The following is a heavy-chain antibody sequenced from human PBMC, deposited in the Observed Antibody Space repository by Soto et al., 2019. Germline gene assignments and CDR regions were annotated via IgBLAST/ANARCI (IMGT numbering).Heavy chain of an antibody. J-gene: IGHJ5*02. V-gene: IGHV3-30*18. CDR3: AKGSFDP. Sequence: GGSLRLSCAASGFTFISYGMHWVRQAPGKGLEWVAVISYDGSNKYYADSVKGRFTISRDNSKNTLCLQMNSLRAEDTAVYYCAKGSFDPWGQGTLVTVSS. CDR1: GFTFISYG. CDR2: ISYDGSNK.